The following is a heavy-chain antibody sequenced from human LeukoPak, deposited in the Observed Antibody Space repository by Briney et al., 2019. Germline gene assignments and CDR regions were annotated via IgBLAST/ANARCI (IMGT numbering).Heavy chain of an antibody. CDR1: GFTFSSYT. V-gene: IGHV3-21*01. J-gene: IGHJ3*02. CDR2: ITSSSNYI. D-gene: IGHD3-10*01. Sequence: PGGSLRLSCAASGFTFSSYTMNWVRQSPGKGLEWVSSITSSSNYIYYADSVKGRFTISRDNAKKSVYLQMNSLRADDTAVYYCARGPDAYYYGSGNHLEAFDIWGQGTMVTVSS. CDR3: ARGPDAYYYGSGNHLEAFDI.